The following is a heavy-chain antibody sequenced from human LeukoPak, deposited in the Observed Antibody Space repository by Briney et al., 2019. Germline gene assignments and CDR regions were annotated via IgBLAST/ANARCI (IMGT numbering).Heavy chain of an antibody. CDR3: ARIPYLYYYGMDV. J-gene: IGHJ6*02. V-gene: IGHV4-59*01. CDR1: GVSISSYY. CDR2: IYYSGST. Sequence: SETLSLTCTVSGVSISSYYWSWIRQPPGKGLEWIGYIYYSGSTNYNPSLKSRVTISVDTSKNQFSLKLSSVTAADTAVYYCARIPYLYYYGMDVWGQGTTVTVSS.